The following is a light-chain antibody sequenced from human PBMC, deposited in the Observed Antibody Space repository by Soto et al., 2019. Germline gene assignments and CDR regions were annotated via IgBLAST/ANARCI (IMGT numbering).Light chain of an antibody. CDR1: QSISSY. J-gene: IGKJ4*01. V-gene: IGKV1-39*01. CDR2: AAS. Sequence: DIQMTHSPSSLSASVGDRVTITCRASQSISSYLNWYQQKPGKAPKLLIYAASSLQSGVPSRFSGSGSGTDFTLTISSLQPEDFATYYCQQSYSTPSFGGGTKVDIK. CDR3: QQSYSTPS.